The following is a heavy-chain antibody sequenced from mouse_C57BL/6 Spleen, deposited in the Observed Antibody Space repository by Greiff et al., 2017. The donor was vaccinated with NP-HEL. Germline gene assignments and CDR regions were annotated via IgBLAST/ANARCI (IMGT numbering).Heavy chain of an antibody. Sequence: VQLQQSGAELVRPGASVTLSCKASGYTFTDYEMHWVKQTPVHGLEWIGAIDPETGGTAYNQKFKGKAILTADKSSSTAYMELRSLTSEDSAVYYCTRSYYGSSHYAMDYWGQGTSVTVSS. J-gene: IGHJ4*01. D-gene: IGHD1-1*01. V-gene: IGHV1-15*01. CDR1: GYTFTDYE. CDR2: IDPETGGT. CDR3: TRSYYGSSHYAMDY.